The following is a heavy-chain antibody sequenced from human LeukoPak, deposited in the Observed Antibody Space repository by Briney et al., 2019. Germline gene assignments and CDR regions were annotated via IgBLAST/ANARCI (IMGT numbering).Heavy chain of an antibody. CDR2: ISSSGSTV. Sequence: AGGSLRLSCAASGFTFSGYYMSWIRQAPGKGLEWVSYISSSGSTVYYADSVKGRFTISRDNAKNSLYLQMNSLRAEDTAVYYCARSDSGAAFDYWGQGTLVTVSS. CDR1: GFTFSGYY. CDR3: ARSDSGAAFDY. D-gene: IGHD2-15*01. J-gene: IGHJ4*02. V-gene: IGHV3-11*01.